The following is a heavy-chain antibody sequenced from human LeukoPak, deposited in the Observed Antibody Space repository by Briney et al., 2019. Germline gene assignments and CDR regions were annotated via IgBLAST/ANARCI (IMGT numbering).Heavy chain of an antibody. Sequence: SQTLSLTCTVSGGSISSYYWSWIRQPPGKGLEWIGYIYYSGSTNYNPSLKSRVTISVDTSKNQFSLKLSSVTAADTAVYYCARGPKRKDIVVVPAATPGYYYYYMDVWGKGTTVTVSS. CDR1: GGSISSYY. D-gene: IGHD2-2*01. V-gene: IGHV4-59*01. J-gene: IGHJ6*03. CDR2: IYYSGST. CDR3: ARGPKRKDIVVVPAATPGYYYYYMDV.